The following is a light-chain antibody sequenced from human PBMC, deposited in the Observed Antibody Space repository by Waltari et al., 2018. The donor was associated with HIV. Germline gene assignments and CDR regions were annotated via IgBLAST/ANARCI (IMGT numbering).Light chain of an antibody. V-gene: IGLV1-44*01. CDR2: SNN. J-gene: IGLJ3*02. CDR3: AAWDDSLIGPV. Sequence: QSVLTQPPSASGTPGQRVTISCSGSSSNIGSNTVNWYQQLPGTAPKLLIYSNNQLPSGFPDRLSGSKSGTSASLAISGLQSEDEANYYCAAWDDSLIGPVFGGGTKLTVL. CDR1: SSNIGSNT.